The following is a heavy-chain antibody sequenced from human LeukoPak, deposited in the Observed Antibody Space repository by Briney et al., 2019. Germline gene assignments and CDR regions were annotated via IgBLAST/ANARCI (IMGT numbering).Heavy chain of an antibody. Sequence: GGSLRLSCAASGFTVSSNYMSWVRQAPGKGLEWVSVIYSGGSTYYADSVQGRFTISTDNSKNTLYLQMNSLRAEDTAVYYCAKGHHRDGYDAFDLWGQGTMVTVSS. D-gene: IGHD5-24*01. CDR1: GFTVSSNY. CDR2: IYSGGST. CDR3: AKGHHRDGYDAFDL. V-gene: IGHV3-53*05. J-gene: IGHJ3*01.